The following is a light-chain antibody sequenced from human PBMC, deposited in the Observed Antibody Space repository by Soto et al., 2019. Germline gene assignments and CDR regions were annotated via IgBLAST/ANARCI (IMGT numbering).Light chain of an antibody. Sequence: EVVMTQSPAPLSVSPGQRATLSCRASQTVSRNLAWYQQRPGQAPRLLIYDASTRATGIPARFSGSGSGTEFTLTISSLQSEDFAVYYCQQSNNWLWTSCQGTKVDIK. CDR2: DAS. J-gene: IGKJ1*01. V-gene: IGKV3-15*01. CDR1: QTVSRN. CDR3: QQSNNWLWT.